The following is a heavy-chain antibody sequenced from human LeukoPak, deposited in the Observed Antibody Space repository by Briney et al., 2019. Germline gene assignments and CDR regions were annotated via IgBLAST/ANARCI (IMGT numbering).Heavy chain of an antibody. D-gene: IGHD3-10*01. Sequence: GGSLRLSCAASGFTFSSYAMHWVRQAPGKGLEWVAVISYDGSNKYYADSVKGRFTISRDNSKNTLYLQMNSLRAEDTAVYYCARDLYSGWGSSGDAFDIWGQGTMVTVSS. J-gene: IGHJ3*02. V-gene: IGHV3-30*04. CDR3: ARDLYSGWGSSGDAFDI. CDR2: ISYDGSNK. CDR1: GFTFSSYA.